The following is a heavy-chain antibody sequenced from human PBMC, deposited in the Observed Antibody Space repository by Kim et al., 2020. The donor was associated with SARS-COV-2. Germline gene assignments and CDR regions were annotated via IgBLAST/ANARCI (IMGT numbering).Heavy chain of an antibody. CDR1: GYTFTSYA. CDR2: INAGNGNT. V-gene: IGHV1-3*01. Sequence: ASVKVSCKASGYTFTSYAMHWVRQAPGQRLEWMGWINAGNGNTKYSQKFQGRVTITRDTSASTAYMELSSLRSEDTAVYYCARGLGYCSSTSCQSRNYYYYGMDVWGQGTTVTVSS. CDR3: ARGLGYCSSTSCQSRNYYYYGMDV. D-gene: IGHD2-2*01. J-gene: IGHJ6*02.